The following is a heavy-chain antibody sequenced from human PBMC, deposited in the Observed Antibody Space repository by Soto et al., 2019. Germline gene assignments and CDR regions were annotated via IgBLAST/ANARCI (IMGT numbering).Heavy chain of an antibody. Sequence: ASVKVSCKASGGTFSSYAISWVRQAPGQGLEWMGGIIPIFGTANYAQKFQGRVTITADESTSTAYMELSSLRSEDTAVYYCASPSSSWYDYFDYWGQGTLVTVSS. V-gene: IGHV1-69*13. D-gene: IGHD6-13*01. J-gene: IGHJ4*02. CDR3: ASPSSSWYDYFDY. CDR2: IIPIFGTA. CDR1: GGTFSSYA.